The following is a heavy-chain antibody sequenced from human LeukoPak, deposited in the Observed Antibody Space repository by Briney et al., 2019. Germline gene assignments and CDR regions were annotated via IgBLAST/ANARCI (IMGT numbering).Heavy chain of an antibody. J-gene: IGHJ4*02. Sequence: PGGTLSLSRAVSGFTFSSYWMSCVPQPPGKGREWGANIKQDGSEKYYVDSVKGRFTISRDNAKNSMYLQMNSLRAEDTAVYYCARVLGADSGSYLDYWGQGTLVTVSS. V-gene: IGHV3-7*01. CDR1: GFTFSSYW. D-gene: IGHD1-26*01. CDR3: ARVLGADSGSYLDY. CDR2: IKQDGSEK.